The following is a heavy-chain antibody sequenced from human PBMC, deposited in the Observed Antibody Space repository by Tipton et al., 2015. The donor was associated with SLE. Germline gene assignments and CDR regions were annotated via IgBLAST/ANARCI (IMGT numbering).Heavy chain of an antibody. CDR3: GSPTPYSGSHDAFDI. J-gene: IGHJ3*02. Sequence: QSGPEVKKPGASVKVSCKASGYTFTGYYMHWVRQAPGQGLEWMGWINPNSGGTNYAQKFQGRVTMTRDTSISTAYMELRRLRSDDTAVYYCGSPTPYSGSHDAFDIWGQGTKVNVSS. CDR2: INPNSGGT. V-gene: IGHV1-2*02. D-gene: IGHD1-26*01. CDR1: GYTFTGYY.